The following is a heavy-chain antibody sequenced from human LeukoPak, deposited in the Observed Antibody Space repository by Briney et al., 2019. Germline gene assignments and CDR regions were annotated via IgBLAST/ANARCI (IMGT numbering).Heavy chain of an antibody. V-gene: IGHV4-39*07. J-gene: IGHJ4*02. D-gene: IGHD1-26*01. CDR2: IYYSGST. Sequence: SETLSLTCTVSGGSISSSSYYWGWIRQPPGKGLEWIGSIYYSGSTYYNPSLKSRVTISVDTSKNQFSLKLSSVTAADTAVYYCARDSVGRFDYWGQGTLVTVSS. CDR3: ARDSVGRFDY. CDR1: GGSISSSSYY.